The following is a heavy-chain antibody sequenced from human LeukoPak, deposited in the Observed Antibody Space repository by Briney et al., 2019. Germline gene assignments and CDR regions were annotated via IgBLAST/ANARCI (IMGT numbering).Heavy chain of an antibody. D-gene: IGHD3-10*01. Sequence: PSETLSLTCTVSGGSISSYYWSWIRQPPGKGLEWIGYIYSSGSTNYNPSLKSRVTISVDTSKNQFSLKLSSVTAADTAVYYCARTGDDTPFYYSYYGMDVWGQGTTVTVSS. CDR2: IYSSGST. V-gene: IGHV4-59*08. J-gene: IGHJ6*02. CDR1: GGSISSYY. CDR3: ARTGDDTPFYYSYYGMDV.